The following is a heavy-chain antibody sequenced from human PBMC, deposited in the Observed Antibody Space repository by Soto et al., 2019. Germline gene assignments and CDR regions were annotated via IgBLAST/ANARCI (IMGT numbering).Heavy chain of an antibody. V-gene: IGHV3-53*01. CDR2: VYDLDGT. CDR3: ATWHLREHAYDI. CDR1: GLTVSGKKY. J-gene: IGHJ3*02. Sequence: DVQLVESGGGLIQPGGSLRLSCVASGLTVSGKKYMAWVRQAPGKGPEWVSGVYDLDGTYYAASVRGRFTTSIDSSRNTVYLQMRELRPEDTALYFCATWHLREHAYDIWGQGTMVNVSS.